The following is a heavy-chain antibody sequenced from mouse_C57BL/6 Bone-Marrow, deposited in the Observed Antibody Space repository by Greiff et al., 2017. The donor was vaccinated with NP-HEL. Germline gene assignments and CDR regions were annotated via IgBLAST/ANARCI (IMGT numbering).Heavy chain of an antibody. Sequence: EVQLQESGAELVRPGASVKLSCTASGFNIKDDYMHWVKQRPEQGLEWIGWIDTGHGDTEYASKFQGKATITADTSSNTAYLQLSSLTSADTAVYYCTTSYDGYYAMDYWGQGTSVTVSS. J-gene: IGHJ4*01. CDR1: GFNIKDDY. D-gene: IGHD2-3*01. V-gene: IGHV14-4*01. CDR2: IDTGHGDT. CDR3: TTSYDGYYAMDY.